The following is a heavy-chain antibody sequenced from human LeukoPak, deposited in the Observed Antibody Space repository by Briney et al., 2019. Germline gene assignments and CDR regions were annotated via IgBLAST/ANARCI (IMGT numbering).Heavy chain of an antibody. Sequence: PGGSLRLSCAASGFTFSSYWMSWVRQAPGKGLEWVANIKQDGSEKYYVDSVKGRFTISRDNAKNSLYLQMNSLRAEDTAVYYCARDGLSSGWYDPGRDAFDIWGQGTMVTVPS. V-gene: IGHV3-7*01. CDR3: ARDGLSSGWYDPGRDAFDI. CDR1: GFTFSSYW. D-gene: IGHD6-19*01. J-gene: IGHJ3*02. CDR2: IKQDGSEK.